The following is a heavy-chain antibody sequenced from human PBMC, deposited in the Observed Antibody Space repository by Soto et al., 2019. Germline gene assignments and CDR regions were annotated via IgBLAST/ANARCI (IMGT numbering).Heavy chain of an antibody. CDR2: IYGNDDK. J-gene: IGHJ4*02. V-gene: IGHV2-5*01. CDR3: AHLYDFRSGHLDYFDY. D-gene: IGHD3-3*01. CDR1: GFSLNTYAVG. Sequence: QITLKESGPALVKPTQTLTLTCTFSGFSLNTYAVGVGWIRQPPGKALEWLALIYGNDDKRYSPSLRSRLTINKDTSKNQVVLTMTNMDPVDTGTYYCAHLYDFRSGHLDYFDYWGQGTLVTVSS.